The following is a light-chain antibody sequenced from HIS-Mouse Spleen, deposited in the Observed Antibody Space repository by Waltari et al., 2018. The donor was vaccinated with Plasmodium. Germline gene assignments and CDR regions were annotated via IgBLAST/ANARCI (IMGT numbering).Light chain of an antibody. CDR3: QQYNNWSFT. Sequence: EIVMTQSPATLSVSPGERATLSCRASQSVSSNLAWYQQKPGQAPRLLIYCASTRATGITARFSGSGSGTEFTLTISSLQSEDFAVYYCQQYNNWSFTFGPGTKVDIK. CDR2: CAS. V-gene: IGKV3-15*01. CDR1: QSVSSN. J-gene: IGKJ3*01.